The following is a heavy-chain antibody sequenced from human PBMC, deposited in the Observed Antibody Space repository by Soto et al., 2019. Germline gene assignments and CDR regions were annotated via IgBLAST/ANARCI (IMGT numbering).Heavy chain of an antibody. J-gene: IGHJ6*02. CDR2: INQSGST. CDR3: ARAEHYGSGSYYHYYYYGMDV. D-gene: IGHD3-10*01. Sequence: QVQLQQWGAGLLKPSETLSLTCAVYGGSFSGYYWSWIRQPPGKGLEWIGEINQSGSTNYNPSLKSRVTISVDTSKNQFSLKLSSVTAADTAVYYCARAEHYGSGSYYHYYYYGMDVWGQGTTVTVSS. CDR1: GGSFSGYY. V-gene: IGHV4-34*01.